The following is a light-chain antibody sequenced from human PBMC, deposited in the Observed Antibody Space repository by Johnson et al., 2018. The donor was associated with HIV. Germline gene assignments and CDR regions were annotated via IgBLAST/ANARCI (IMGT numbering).Light chain of an antibody. CDR2: ENN. Sequence: QSVLTQPPSVSAASGQKVTISCSGSSPNIGINYVSWYQQLPGTAPKVLIYENNKRTSGIPDRFSGSKSGTSATLGITGLQTGDEADYYCGTWDNSLNGYVFGTVTKVTVL. CDR3: GTWDNSLNGYV. V-gene: IGLV1-51*01. J-gene: IGLJ1*01. CDR1: SPNIGINY.